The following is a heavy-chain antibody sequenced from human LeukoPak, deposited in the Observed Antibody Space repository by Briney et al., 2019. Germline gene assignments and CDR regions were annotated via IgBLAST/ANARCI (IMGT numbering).Heavy chain of an antibody. CDR2: IYYSGST. CDR3: ARGVGGAIYYYYYMDV. D-gene: IGHD3-16*01. V-gene: IGHV4-59*01. J-gene: IGHJ6*03. Sequence: SETLSLTCTVSGGSISSYYWSWIRQPPGKGLEWIGYIYYSGSTNYNPSLKSRVTISVDTSKNQFSLKLSSVTAADTAVYYCARGVGGAIYYYYYMDVWGKGTTVTVSS. CDR1: GGSISSYY.